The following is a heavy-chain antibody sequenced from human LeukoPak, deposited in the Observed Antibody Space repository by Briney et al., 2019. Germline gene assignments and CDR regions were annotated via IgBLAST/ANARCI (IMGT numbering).Heavy chain of an antibody. V-gene: IGHV1-69*04. J-gene: IGHJ1*01. CDR2: IIPILGIA. CDR3: ARIGSSWYRGGSARTFAEYFHH. Sequence: ASVKVSCKASGGTFSSYAISWVRQAPGQGLEWMGRIIPILGIANYAQKFQGRVTITADRSTSTAYMELRSLRSDDTAVYYCARIGSSWYRGGSARTFAEYFHHWGQGTLVTVSS. D-gene: IGHD6-13*01. CDR1: GGTFSSYA.